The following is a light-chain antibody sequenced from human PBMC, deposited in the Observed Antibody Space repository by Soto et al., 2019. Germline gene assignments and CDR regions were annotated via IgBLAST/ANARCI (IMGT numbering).Light chain of an antibody. J-gene: IGKJ4*01. CDR2: GAS. CDR1: QSVSSTY. V-gene: IGKV3-20*01. CDR3: QQYGSSPLT. Sequence: EIVLTQSPGTLSLSPGERATLSRRASQSVSSTYLAWYQQKPGQAPRLLIYGASSRATGIPDRFNGSGSGTDFNLTISRLEPEDFAVYYCQQYGSSPLTFGGGTKVDIK.